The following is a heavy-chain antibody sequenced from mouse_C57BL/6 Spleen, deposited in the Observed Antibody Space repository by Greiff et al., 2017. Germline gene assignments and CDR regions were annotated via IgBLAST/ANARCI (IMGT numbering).Heavy chain of an antibody. CDR2: IDPSDSYT. Sequence: VQLQQPGAELVKPGASVKLSCKASGYTFTSYWMQWVKQRPGQGLEWIGEIDPSDSYTNYNQKFKGKATLTVDTSSSTAYMQLSSLTSEDSAVYYCARGDYDRVFAYWGQGTLVTVSA. V-gene: IGHV1-50*01. CDR3: ARGDYDRVFAY. J-gene: IGHJ3*01. CDR1: GYTFTSYW. D-gene: IGHD2-4*01.